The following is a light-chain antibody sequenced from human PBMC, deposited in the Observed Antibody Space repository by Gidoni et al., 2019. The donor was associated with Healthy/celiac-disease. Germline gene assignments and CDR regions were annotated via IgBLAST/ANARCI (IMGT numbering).Light chain of an antibody. J-gene: IGLJ2*01. CDR3: QSYDSSLSGSV. V-gene: IGLV1-40*01. Sequence: QSVLTQPPPVSGAPGQRVTISCTGSSSNIGAGYDVHWYQQLPGTAPKLLIYGNSNRPSGVPDRFSGSKSGTSDSLAITGLQAEDEADYYCQSYDSSLSGSVFGGGTKLTVL. CDR2: GNS. CDR1: SSNIGAGYD.